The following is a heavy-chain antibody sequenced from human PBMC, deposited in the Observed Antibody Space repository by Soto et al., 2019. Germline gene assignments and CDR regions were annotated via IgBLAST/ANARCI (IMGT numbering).Heavy chain of an antibody. V-gene: IGHV4-59*01. Sequence: PSDTLSLTFIFSGCSISNYYWSWIRQSPGKGLERIGYIYYSGNTNNNPSIQRQDNIPKNTSKNQFNQKKRTMNEADTAVYYCARAVLPATAPFDYWGQGTLVTVS. D-gene: IGHD2-2*01. J-gene: IGHJ4*02. CDR3: ARAVLPATAPFDY. CDR1: GCSISNYY. CDR2: IYYSGNT.